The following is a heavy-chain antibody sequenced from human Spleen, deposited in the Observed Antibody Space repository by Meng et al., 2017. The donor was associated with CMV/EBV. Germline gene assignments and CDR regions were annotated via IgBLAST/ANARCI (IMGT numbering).Heavy chain of an antibody. CDR3: ASSSTHCSSTSCYSYYYGMDV. CDR2: INPKSGGT. V-gene: IGHV1-2*06. Sequence: ASVKVSCKASGYTFTGYYMHWVRQAPGQGLEWMGRINPKSGGTNYAQKFQGRVTMTRDTSTSTVYMELSSLRSEDTAVYYCASSSTHCSSTSCYSYYYGMDVWGQGTTVTVSS. J-gene: IGHJ6*02. CDR1: GYTFTGYY. D-gene: IGHD2-2*01.